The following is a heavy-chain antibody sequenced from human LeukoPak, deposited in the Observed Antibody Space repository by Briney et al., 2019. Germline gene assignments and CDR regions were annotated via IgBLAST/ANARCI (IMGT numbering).Heavy chain of an antibody. J-gene: IGHJ6*04. V-gene: IGHV3-48*03. Sequence: PGGSLSLSCAASGLTFSSYEMNWVRQAPGKWLEWVSYISSSGSTIYYADSVKGRFTISRDNAKNSLYLQMNSLRAEDTAVYYCARPIIYYYYGMDVWGKGTAVTVSS. CDR3: ARPIIYYYYGMDV. CDR2: ISSSGSTI. CDR1: GLTFSSYE.